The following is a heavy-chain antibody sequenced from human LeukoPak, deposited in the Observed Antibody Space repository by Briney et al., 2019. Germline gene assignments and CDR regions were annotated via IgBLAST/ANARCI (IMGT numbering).Heavy chain of an antibody. V-gene: IGHV3-11*04. Sequence: PGGSLRLSCAASGFTFSDYYMSWIRQAPGKGLEWVSYISKCGSTIYYADSVKGRFTISRDNAKNSLYLQMNSLRAEDTAVYYCATKPADQRYCSGGSCYELGMDVWGKGTTVTVSS. D-gene: IGHD2-15*01. CDR2: ISKCGSTI. CDR3: ATKPADQRYCSGGSCYELGMDV. CDR1: GFTFSDYY. J-gene: IGHJ6*03.